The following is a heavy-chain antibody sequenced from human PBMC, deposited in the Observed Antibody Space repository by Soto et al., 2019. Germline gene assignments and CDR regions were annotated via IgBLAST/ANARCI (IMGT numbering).Heavy chain of an antibody. J-gene: IGHJ4*02. CDR1: GYTFTNYG. D-gene: IGHD3-10*01. V-gene: IGHV1-18*01. CDR3: ARYGFYASGSRPYYFDS. CDR2: ISAYNDNT. Sequence: GASVKVSCKASGYTFTNYGISWVRQAPGQGLEWMGWISAYNDNTNYAQKLQGRVTMTTDTSTSTVYMELRSLRSDDTAVYYCARYGFYASGSRPYYFDSSGQGPLVTVYS.